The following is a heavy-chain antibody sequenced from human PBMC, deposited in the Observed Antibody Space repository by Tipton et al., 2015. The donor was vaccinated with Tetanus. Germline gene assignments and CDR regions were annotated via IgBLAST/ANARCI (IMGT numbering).Heavy chain of an antibody. CDR1: GYSFTNYG. J-gene: IGHJ4*02. Sequence: QLVQSGAELKKRGASVKVSCKASGYSFTNYGFSWVRQAPGQGLEWMGWISAYSGNTKYPQKLQGIVTMTTDTSTSKAYMELRSLRSDDSALYYCSRARWQSAGPYYFSYCCQGIMVTFSS. D-gene: IGHD2-15*01. CDR3: SRARWQSAGPYYFSY. CDR2: ISAYSGNT. V-gene: IGHV1-18*01.